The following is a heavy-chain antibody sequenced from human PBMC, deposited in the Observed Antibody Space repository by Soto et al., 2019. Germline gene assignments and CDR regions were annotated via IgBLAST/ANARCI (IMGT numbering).Heavy chain of an antibody. CDR1: GFTVSSKY. J-gene: IGHJ6*02. CDR2: IQSGGTT. V-gene: IGHV3-66*01. Sequence: EVQLVESGGGLVQPGGSLRLSCAASGFTVSSKYMTWVRQAPGKGLEWVSLIQSGGTTYYADSVKGRFTISRDTSENTLHLRMDSLRVEDTAVYYCARDDVLCDGGRCYGIPLDVWGQGTTVTVSS. CDR3: ARDDVLCDGGRCYGIPLDV. D-gene: IGHD2-15*01.